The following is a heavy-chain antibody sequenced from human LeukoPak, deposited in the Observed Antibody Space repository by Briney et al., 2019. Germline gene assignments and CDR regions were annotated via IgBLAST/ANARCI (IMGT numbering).Heavy chain of an antibody. Sequence: SVKVSCKASGGTFSSYTISWVRQAPGQGLEWMGRIIPIIGIANYAQKFQGRVTITADKSTSTAYMELSSLRSEDTAVYYCARDGRYCSSTSCHWADYWGQGTLVTVSS. CDR3: ARDGRYCSSTSCHWADY. V-gene: IGHV1-69*04. CDR2: IIPIIGIA. D-gene: IGHD2-2*01. J-gene: IGHJ4*02. CDR1: GGTFSSYT.